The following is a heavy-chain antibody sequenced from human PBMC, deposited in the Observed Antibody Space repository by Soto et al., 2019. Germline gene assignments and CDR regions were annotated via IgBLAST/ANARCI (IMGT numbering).Heavy chain of an antibody. CDR1: GFTFSSYG. CDR2: ILNDGNNK. V-gene: IGHV3-30*03. J-gene: IGHJ5*02. CDR3: ASLITGTARGIYL. Sequence: QVQLVESGGGVVQPGTSLRLSCAASGFTFSSYGMHWVRQAPGKGLEWVAVILNDGNNKYYADSVKGRFTISRDNSNNTLYLQMNSLRADDTAVYFCASLITGTARGIYLWGQGTLVTVSS. D-gene: IGHD1-7*01.